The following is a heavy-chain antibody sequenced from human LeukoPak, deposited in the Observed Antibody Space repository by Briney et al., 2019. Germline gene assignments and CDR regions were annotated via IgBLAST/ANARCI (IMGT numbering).Heavy chain of an antibody. Sequence: GGSLRLSCAASGFIFSDYYMSWIRQAPGKGLEWVACIMEDGSVQKYVDSVRGRFTISRDNARNSLYLQMNSLRVEDTAVYYCAKDRVGGALEFWGQGTLATVSS. CDR2: IMEDGSVQ. D-gene: IGHD2-21*01. J-gene: IGHJ4*02. CDR1: GFIFSDYY. V-gene: IGHV3-7*01. CDR3: AKDRVGGALEF.